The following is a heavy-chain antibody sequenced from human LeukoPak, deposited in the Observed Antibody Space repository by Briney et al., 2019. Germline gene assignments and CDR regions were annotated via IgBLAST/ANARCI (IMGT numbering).Heavy chain of an antibody. CDR3: AKNGDRGAYCSGGTCYPFYYYYIDV. J-gene: IGHJ6*03. CDR2: MNPNSGNT. V-gene: IGHV1-8*03. CDR1: GYTFTSYD. D-gene: IGHD2-15*01. Sequence: ASVKVSCKASGYTFTSYDINWVRQATGQGLEWMGWMNPNSGNTGYAQKFQGRVTITRNTSISTAYMELSSLRSEDTATYYCAKNGDRGAYCSGGTCYPFYYYYIDVWGKGTTVTISS.